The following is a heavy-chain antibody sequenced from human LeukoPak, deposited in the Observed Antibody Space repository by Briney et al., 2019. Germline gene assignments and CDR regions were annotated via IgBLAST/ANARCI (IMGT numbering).Heavy chain of an antibody. D-gene: IGHD3-3*01. CDR1: GGTFSSYA. Sequence: ASVKVSCKASGGTFSSYAISWVRQAPGQGLEWMGGIIPTFGTANYAQKFQGRVTITADESTSTAYMELSSLRSEDTAVYYCARAPRTPDYDFWSDDYYYYGMDVWGQGTTVTVSS. J-gene: IGHJ6*02. CDR2: IIPTFGTA. CDR3: ARAPRTPDYDFWSDDYYYYGMDV. V-gene: IGHV1-69*13.